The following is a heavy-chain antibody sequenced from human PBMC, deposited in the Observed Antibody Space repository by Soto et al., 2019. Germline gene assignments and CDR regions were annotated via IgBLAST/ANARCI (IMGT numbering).Heavy chain of an antibody. CDR2: IIHIFGTA. D-gene: IGHD3-3*01. Sequence: QVQLVQSGAEVKKPGSSVKVSCTASGGTFSSYAISWVRQAPGQGLEWMGGIIHIFGTANYAQKFQGRVTITADKSTNTAYMELSSLLYEDTAVYYCARAPANYDVWSGYYRAGFDYWGQGTLVTVSS. CDR3: ARAPANYDVWSGYYRAGFDY. J-gene: IGHJ4*02. V-gene: IGHV1-69*06. CDR1: GGTFSSYA.